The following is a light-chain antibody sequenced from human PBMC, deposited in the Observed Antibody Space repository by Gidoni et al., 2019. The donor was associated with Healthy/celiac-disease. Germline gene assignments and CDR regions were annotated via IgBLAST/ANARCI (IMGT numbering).Light chain of an antibody. J-gene: IGKJ1*01. CDR3: QQYYRTPQT. V-gene: IGKV4-1*01. CDR1: QSVLYSSNNKNY. Sequence: DIVMTQSPDSLAVALGERATINCKSSQSVLYSSNNKNYLAWYQQKPGQPPQLLIYCASTRESGVPDRFSGSGSGTAFTLTISSLQAEAVAVYYCQQYYRTPQTFGQXTKVEIK. CDR2: CAS.